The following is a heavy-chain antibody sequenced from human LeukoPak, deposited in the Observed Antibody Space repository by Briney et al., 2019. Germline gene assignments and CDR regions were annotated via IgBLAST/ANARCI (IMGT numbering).Heavy chain of an antibody. V-gene: IGHV3-23*01. Sequence: GGSLRLSCAASGFTFSSYSMSWVRQAPGKGLEWVSATSGSGDGTFYADSVKGRFTISRDNSKNTLYLQMNSLRAEDTAIYYCAKLRDFFDSSGQFDYWGQGTLVTVSS. CDR1: GFTFSSYS. J-gene: IGHJ4*02. D-gene: IGHD3-22*01. CDR3: AKLRDFFDSSGQFDY. CDR2: TSGSGDGT.